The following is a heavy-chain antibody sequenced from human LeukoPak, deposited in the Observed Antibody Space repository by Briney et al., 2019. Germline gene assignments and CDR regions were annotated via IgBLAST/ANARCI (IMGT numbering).Heavy chain of an antibody. V-gene: IGHV3-20*01. CDR3: ARGADYYDILTADY. CDR2: INWNGGST. J-gene: IGHJ4*02. Sequence: GGSLRLSCAVSGFTFDDYGMSWVRQAPGKGLEWASGINWNGGSTGYADSVKGRFTISRDNAKNSLYLQMNSLRAEDTALYHCARGADYYDILTADYWGQGTLVTVSS. CDR1: GFTFDDYG. D-gene: IGHD3-9*01.